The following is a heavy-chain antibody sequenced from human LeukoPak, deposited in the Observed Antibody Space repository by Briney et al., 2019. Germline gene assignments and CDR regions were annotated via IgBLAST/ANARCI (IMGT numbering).Heavy chain of an antibody. CDR1: GYTFTGYY. CDR3: ARGATAGRFSLRPTGAYYMDV. Sequence: ASVKVSCKASGYTFTGYYMHWVRQAPGQGLEWMGWVNPNSGGTNCAQKFQGRVTMTRDTSINTAYMELSSLRFDDTAVYYCARGATAGRFSLRPTGAYYMDVWGKGTTVTVSS. D-gene: IGHD6-13*01. CDR2: VNPNSGGT. V-gene: IGHV1-2*02. J-gene: IGHJ6*03.